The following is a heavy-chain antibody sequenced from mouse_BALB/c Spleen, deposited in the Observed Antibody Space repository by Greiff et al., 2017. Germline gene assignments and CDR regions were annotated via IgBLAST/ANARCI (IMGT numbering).Heavy chain of an antibody. CDR3: ARGEDYGFDY. CDR1: GYAFTNYL. J-gene: IGHJ2*01. D-gene: IGHD1-1*02. V-gene: IGHV1-54*01. CDR2: INPGSGGT. Sequence: QVHVKQSGAELVRPGTSVKVSCKASGYAFTNYLIEWVKQRPGQGLEWIGVINPGSGGTNYNEKFKGKATLTADKSSSTAYMQLSSLTSDDSAVYFCARGEDYGFDYWGQGTTLTVSS.